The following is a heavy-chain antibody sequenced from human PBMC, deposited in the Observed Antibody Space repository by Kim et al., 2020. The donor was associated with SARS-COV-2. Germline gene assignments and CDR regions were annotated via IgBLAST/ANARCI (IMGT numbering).Heavy chain of an antibody. J-gene: IGHJ4*02. V-gene: IGHV3-11*04. D-gene: IGHD6-19*01. CDR2: ISSSGSTI. CDR1: GFTFSDYY. CDR3: ARDLPVAVAGSNYFDY. Sequence: GGSLRLSCAASGFTFSDYYMSWIRQAPGKGLEWVSYISSSGSTIYYADSVKGRFTISRDNAKNSLYLQMNSLRAEDTAVYYCARDLPVAVAGSNYFDYWGQGTLVTVSS.